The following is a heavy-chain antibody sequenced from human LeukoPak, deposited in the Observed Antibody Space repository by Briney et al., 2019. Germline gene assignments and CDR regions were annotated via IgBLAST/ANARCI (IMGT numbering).Heavy chain of an antibody. V-gene: IGHV4-59*01. Sequence: SETLSLTCTVSGGSISGYYWSWIRQPPGMGLEWIGNIYSGGSANYNPSLKSRVTISVDMSKNHFSLKMTSMTAADTAVYYCARLAGGSGLDYWGQGTLVTVSS. J-gene: IGHJ4*02. CDR2: IYSGGSA. CDR1: GGSISGYY. D-gene: IGHD6-19*01. CDR3: ARLAGGSGLDY.